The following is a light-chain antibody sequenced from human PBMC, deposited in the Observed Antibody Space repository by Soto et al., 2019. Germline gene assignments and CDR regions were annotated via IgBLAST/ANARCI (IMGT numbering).Light chain of an antibody. CDR1: SSDVGGYNY. V-gene: IGLV2-8*01. Sequence: QSGLSQPPSASGSPGQSVTISCTGTSSDVGGYNYVSWYQQHPGKAPKLMIYEVSKRPSGVPDRFSGSKSGNTASLTVSGLQAEDDSDYYCSSYAGSNNVVFGGGTKLTVL. CDR3: SSYAGSNNVV. J-gene: IGLJ2*01. CDR2: EVS.